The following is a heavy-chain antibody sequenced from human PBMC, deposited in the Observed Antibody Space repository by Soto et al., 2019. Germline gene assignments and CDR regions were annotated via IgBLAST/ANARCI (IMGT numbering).Heavy chain of an antibody. CDR3: ARHDYYESGTSNLSY. D-gene: IGHD3-10*01. CDR1: GYSFTNYW. CDR2: IDPSDSYT. J-gene: IGHJ4*02. V-gene: IGHV5-10-1*01. Sequence: GESLKISCKGSGYSFTNYWISWVRQMPGKGLEWMGKIDPSDSYTKYNPSFQGHVTISADKSISTAHLQWSSLEASDTAMYYCARHDYYESGTSNLSYWGQGSLVTVSS.